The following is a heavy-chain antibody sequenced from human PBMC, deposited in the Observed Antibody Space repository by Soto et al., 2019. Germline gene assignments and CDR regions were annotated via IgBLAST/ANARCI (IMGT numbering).Heavy chain of an antibody. Sequence: SETLSLTCTVSGGSFSSSNYYWGWIRQPPGKGLEWIGNIFYGGGSGVAYYSTSLKSRVTISVDTSKNQFSLNMRSLTAADTAVYFCARRGGSDSLFDSWGQGKLVTVSS. J-gene: IGHJ4*02. V-gene: IGHV4-39*01. CDR3: ARRGGSDSLFDS. D-gene: IGHD2-21*02. CDR1: GGSFSSSNYY. CDR2: IFYGGGSGVA.